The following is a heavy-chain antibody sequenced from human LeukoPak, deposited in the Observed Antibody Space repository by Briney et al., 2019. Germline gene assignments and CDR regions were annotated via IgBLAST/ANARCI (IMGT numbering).Heavy chain of an antibody. D-gene: IGHD6-13*01. CDR3: ARAGGTSWADY. CDR1: GFTFSRYW. Sequence: PGGSLRLSCAASGFTFSRYWMTWVRQAPGKGLEWVANVKQDGTEKFYVDSVKGRFTISRDNGKNSLYLQMNSLRVEDTAIYYCARAGGTSWADYWGQGTLVTVSS. V-gene: IGHV3-7*01. CDR2: VKQDGTEK. J-gene: IGHJ4*02.